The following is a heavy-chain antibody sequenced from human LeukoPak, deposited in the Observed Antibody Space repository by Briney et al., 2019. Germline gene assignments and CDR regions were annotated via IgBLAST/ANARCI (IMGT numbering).Heavy chain of an antibody. Sequence: PGGSLRLSCAASGITFSSYWMHWVRQAPGKGLVWVSRISSDGSSTSYADSVKGRFIISRDNAKNTLYLQMNTLRAEDSAVYYCATLIAVAGRGGDYWGQGTLVTVSA. J-gene: IGHJ4*02. CDR3: ATLIAVAGRGGDY. V-gene: IGHV3-74*01. CDR1: GITFSSYW. D-gene: IGHD6-19*01. CDR2: ISSDGSST.